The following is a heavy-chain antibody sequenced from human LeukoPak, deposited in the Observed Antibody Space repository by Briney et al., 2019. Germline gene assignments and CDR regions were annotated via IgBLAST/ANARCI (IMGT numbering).Heavy chain of an antibody. D-gene: IGHD4-23*01. J-gene: IGHJ3*02. CDR3: AQYPDYGGDYDAFDI. Sequence: SGPTLVNPTQTLTLTCTFSGFSLGTSGMGVGWIRQPPGKALEWLAIIYWNDDRRFNPSLKSRLTIKKETSKNQVVLTVTNMDPVDTATYYCAQYPDYGGDYDAFDIWGHGTMVTVSS. CDR1: GFSLGTSGMG. V-gene: IGHV2-5*01. CDR2: IYWNDDR.